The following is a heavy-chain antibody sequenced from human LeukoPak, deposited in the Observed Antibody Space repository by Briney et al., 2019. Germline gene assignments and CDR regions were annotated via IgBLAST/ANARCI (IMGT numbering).Heavy chain of an antibody. CDR2: ISYDGSNK. D-gene: IGHD3-3*01. CDR3: AKDRHGVTS. CDR1: GFTFSSYA. V-gene: IGHV3-30-3*01. Sequence: GRSLRLSCAASGFTFSSYAMHWVRQGPGKGLEWVAVISYDGSNKYYADSVKGRFTISRDNSKNTLFLQMNTLRAEDTAIYYCAKDRHGVTSGGQGTLVIVSS. J-gene: IGHJ4*02.